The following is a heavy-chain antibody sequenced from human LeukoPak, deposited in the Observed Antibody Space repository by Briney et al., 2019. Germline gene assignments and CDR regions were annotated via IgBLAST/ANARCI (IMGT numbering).Heavy chain of an antibody. D-gene: IGHD1-26*01. Sequence: GGSLRLSCAASGFTFSCYAMSWVRQAPGKGLEWVSAISGSGGSTYYADSVKGRFTISRDNSKNTLYLQMNSLRAGDTAVYYCPRDVGGSYAWFDPWGQGTLVTVSS. V-gene: IGHV3-23*01. J-gene: IGHJ5*02. CDR3: PRDVGGSYAWFDP. CDR2: ISGSGGST. CDR1: GFTFSCYA.